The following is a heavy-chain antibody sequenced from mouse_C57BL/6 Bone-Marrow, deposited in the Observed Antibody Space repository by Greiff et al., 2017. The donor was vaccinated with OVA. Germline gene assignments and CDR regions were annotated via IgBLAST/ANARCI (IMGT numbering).Heavy chain of an antibody. J-gene: IGHJ2*01. CDR2: ISDGGSYT. Sequence: EVKVVESGGGLVKPGGSLKLSCAASGFTFSSYAMSWVRQTPEKRLEWVATISDGGSYTYYPDNVKGRFTISRDNAKNNLYLQMSHLKSEDTAMYYCARDRNTTRSLDYWGQGTTLTVSS. CDR3: ARDRNTTRSLDY. CDR1: GFTFSSYA. V-gene: IGHV5-4*01. D-gene: IGHD1-1*01.